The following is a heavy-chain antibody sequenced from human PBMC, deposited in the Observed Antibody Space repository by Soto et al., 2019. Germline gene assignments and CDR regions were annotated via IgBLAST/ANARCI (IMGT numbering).Heavy chain of an antibody. V-gene: IGHV4-30-4*01. CDR3: ASHDYAHYGMDV. CDR1: GGSISSGDYY. J-gene: IGHJ6*02. Sequence: QVQLQESGPGLVKPSQTLSLTCTVSGGSISSGDYYWSWIRQPPGKGLEWIGYIYYSGSTYYNPSLTRRVSISVDTSKNQFSLKLSSVTAADTAVYYCASHDYAHYGMDVWGQGTTVTVSS. CDR2: IYYSGST. D-gene: IGHD3-16*01.